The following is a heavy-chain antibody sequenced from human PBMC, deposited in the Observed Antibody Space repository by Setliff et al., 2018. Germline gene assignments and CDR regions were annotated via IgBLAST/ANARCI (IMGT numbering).Heavy chain of an antibody. D-gene: IGHD2-8*01. J-gene: IGHJ4*02. CDR3: LRLVRYCTKIACQATSGDEV. CDR2: ISTYNGKT. Sequence: ASVKVSCKASGYTFTESILSWVRQAPGQGLEWVGWISTYNGKTYSAQKFQDRVTLTTHTSTNMGYLELRDLRSDDTAVYYCLRLVRYCTKIACQATSGDEVWGLGTLVTVSS. CDR1: GYTFTESI. V-gene: IGHV1-18*01.